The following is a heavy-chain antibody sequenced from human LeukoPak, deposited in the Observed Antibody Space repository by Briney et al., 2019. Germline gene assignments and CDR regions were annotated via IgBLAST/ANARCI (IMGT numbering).Heavy chain of an antibody. CDR1: GGTFSSYA. V-gene: IGHV1-69*01. CDR2: IIPIFGTA. CDR3: ARETPNYYYMDV. J-gene: IGHJ6*03. Sequence: VKVSCKASGGTFSSYAISWVRQAPGQGLEWMGGIIPIFGTANYAQKFQGRVTITADESTSTAYMELSSLRSEDTAVYYCARETPNYYYMDVWGKGTTVTVSS.